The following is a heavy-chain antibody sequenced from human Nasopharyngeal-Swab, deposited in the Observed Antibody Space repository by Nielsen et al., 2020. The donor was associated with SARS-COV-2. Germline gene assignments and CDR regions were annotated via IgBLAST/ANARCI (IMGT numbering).Heavy chain of an antibody. CDR3: AKAHGGGFHYYYMDV. J-gene: IGHJ6*03. Sequence: GESLKISCAASGFTFSSYGMHWVRQAPGKGLEWVAVISYDGSNKYYADSVKGRFTISRDNSKNTLYLQMNSLRAEDTAVYYCAKAHGGGFHYYYMDVWGKGTTVTVSS. CDR2: ISYDGSNK. D-gene: IGHD2-15*01. CDR1: GFTFSSYG. V-gene: IGHV3-30*18.